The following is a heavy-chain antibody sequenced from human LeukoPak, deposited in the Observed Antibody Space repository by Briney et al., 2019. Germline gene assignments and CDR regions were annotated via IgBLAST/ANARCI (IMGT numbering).Heavy chain of an antibody. Sequence: SETLSLTSAVSGYSISSGYYWGWIRQPPGKGLERIGSIYHSGSTYYNPSLKSRVTISVDTSKNQFSLKLSSVTAADTAVYYCASLKAFSHCSSTSCYATDYYYYMDVWGKGTTVTVSS. D-gene: IGHD2-2*01. CDR1: GYSISSGYY. V-gene: IGHV4-38-2*01. J-gene: IGHJ6*03. CDR3: ASLKAFSHCSSTSCYATDYYYYMDV. CDR2: IYHSGST.